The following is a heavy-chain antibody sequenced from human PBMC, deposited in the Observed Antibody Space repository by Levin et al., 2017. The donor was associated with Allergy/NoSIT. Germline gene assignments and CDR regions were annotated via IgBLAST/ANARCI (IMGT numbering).Heavy chain of an antibody. D-gene: IGHD2-2*01. Sequence: GSLRLSCAVYGGSLSTYYWTWIRQPPGKGLEWIGEINHAGSANYNPSLRSRVTISVDTSKNQFSLNMRFVTAADTAVYYCARGSSPTVPAAMAYWGQGTLTTVSS. J-gene: IGHJ1*01. CDR2: INHAGSA. V-gene: IGHV4-34*01. CDR1: GGSLSTYY. CDR3: ARGSSPTVPAAMAY.